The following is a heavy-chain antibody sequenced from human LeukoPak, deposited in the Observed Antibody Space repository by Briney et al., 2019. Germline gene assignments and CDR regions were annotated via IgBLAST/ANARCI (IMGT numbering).Heavy chain of an antibody. V-gene: IGHV4-61*02. CDR3: ARMTTGGYYNY. J-gene: IGHJ4*02. CDR1: GGSISSGSYY. Sequence: SETLSLTCTVSGGSISSGSYYWSWIRQPAGTGLEWIGRIYTSGSTNYNPSLKSRVTISLDTSENHFSLKLSSVTAADTAVYYCARMTTGGYYNYWGQGTLVTVSS. D-gene: IGHD3-22*01. CDR2: IYTSGST.